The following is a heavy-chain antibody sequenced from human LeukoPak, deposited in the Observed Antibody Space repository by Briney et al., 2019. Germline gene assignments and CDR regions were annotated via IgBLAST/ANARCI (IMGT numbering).Heavy chain of an antibody. CDR2: IYYSGST. V-gene: IGHV4-39*07. J-gene: IGHJ6*02. CDR1: GGSISSSSYY. D-gene: IGHD6-13*01. CDR3: ARDRDSSSWYRYYYGMDV. Sequence: PSETLSLTCTVSGGSISSSSYYWGWIRQPPGKGLEWIGSIYYSGSTYYNPCLKSRVTISVDTSKNQFSLKLSSVAATDTAVYYCARDRDSSSWYRYYYGMDVWGQGTTVTVSS.